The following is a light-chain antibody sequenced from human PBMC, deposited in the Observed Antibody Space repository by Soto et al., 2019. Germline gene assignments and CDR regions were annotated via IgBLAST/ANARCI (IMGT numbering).Light chain of an antibody. CDR1: QSVSNY. V-gene: IGKV3-11*01. CDR2: DTT. Sequence: ETVLTQSPATLSLSPGERATLSCRASQSVSNYLAWYQQKHRRAPRLLIYDTTNRAAGIPARFSGSGSGTDFTLTISGLEPEDFAVYYCQQRGSWPQYTFGGGTKVDIK. J-gene: IGKJ4*01. CDR3: QQRGSWPQYT.